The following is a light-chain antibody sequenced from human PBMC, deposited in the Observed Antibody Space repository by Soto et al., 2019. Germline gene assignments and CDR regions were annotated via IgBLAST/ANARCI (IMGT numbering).Light chain of an antibody. V-gene: IGKV3-15*01. J-gene: IGKJ1*01. Sequence: DIEMTQSPSTLSPSAGDRVTLSCRASQSISGYLAWYQQKPGQAPRLLIYGASTRPSGVPARFSGSGSGTEFTLSISSLQPDDFAAYYCQQYNNWSGTFGQGTKVDIK. CDR1: QSISGY. CDR2: GAS. CDR3: QQYNNWSGT.